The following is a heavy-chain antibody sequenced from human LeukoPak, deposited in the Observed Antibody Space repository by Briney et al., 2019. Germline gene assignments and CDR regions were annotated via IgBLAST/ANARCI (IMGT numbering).Heavy chain of an antibody. Sequence: SSETLSLTCTVSGGSISSYYWSWIRQPPGKGLEWIGYIYYSGSTNYNPSLKSRVTISVDTSKNQFSLKLSSVTAADTAVYYCARVFPKPITGVVYAFDIWGQGTMVTVSS. CDR1: GGSISSYY. D-gene: IGHD7-27*01. CDR2: IYYSGST. J-gene: IGHJ3*02. V-gene: IGHV4-59*01. CDR3: ARVFPKPITGVVYAFDI.